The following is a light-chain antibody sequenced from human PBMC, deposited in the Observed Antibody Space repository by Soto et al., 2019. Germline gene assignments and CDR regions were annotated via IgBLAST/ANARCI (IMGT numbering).Light chain of an antibody. Sequence: EIVMTQSASTLSVSAGERATLSCRASQSVSSNLAWYQQKPGQAPRLLIYDASHRATGIPVRFSGIASESDFTLTISSLEPEDFAVYYCQQRSYPITFGQGTRLEIK. CDR3: QQRSYPIT. J-gene: IGKJ5*01. CDR2: DAS. V-gene: IGKV3-11*01. CDR1: QSVSSN.